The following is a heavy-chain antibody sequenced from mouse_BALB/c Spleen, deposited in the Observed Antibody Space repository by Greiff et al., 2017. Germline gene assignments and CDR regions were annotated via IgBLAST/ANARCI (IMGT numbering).Heavy chain of an antibody. V-gene: IGHV1-54*01. Sequence: QVQLQQSGAELVRPGTSVKVSCKASGYAFTNYLIEWVKQRPGQGLEWIGVINPGSGGTNYNEKFKGKATLTSDKSSSTAYMELSSLTSEDSAVDYCARLLLYYYAMDYWGQGTSVTVAS. CDR3: ARLLLYYYAMDY. CDR2: INPGSGGT. CDR1: GYAFTNYL. J-gene: IGHJ4*01.